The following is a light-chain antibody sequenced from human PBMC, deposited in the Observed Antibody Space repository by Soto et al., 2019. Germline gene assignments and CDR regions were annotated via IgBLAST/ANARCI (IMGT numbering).Light chain of an antibody. CDR2: GAS. J-gene: IGKJ1*01. CDR1: QSISDT. Sequence: EIVMTQSPATLSVSPGGRATLSCRASQSISDTVAWYQQKPGQAPRLLIYGASRRATGFPARFSGSGSGTDSTLTSSSLHDESFVFYYCQQNNNSPCTFGQGTKVEIK. V-gene: IGKV3-15*01. CDR3: QQNNNSPCT.